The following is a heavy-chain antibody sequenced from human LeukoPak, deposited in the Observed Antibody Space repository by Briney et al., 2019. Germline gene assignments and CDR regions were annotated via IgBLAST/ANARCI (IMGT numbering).Heavy chain of an antibody. CDR3: AALFGI. Sequence: GGSLRLSCAASGFTFSSYGLHWVRQAPGKGLEWVAVISYDGSNKYYADSVRGRFTISRDNSKNTLYLQMNSLRAEDTAVYYCAALFGIWGQGTLVTVSS. CDR2: ISYDGSNK. V-gene: IGHV3-30*03. D-gene: IGHD1-14*01. CDR1: GFTFSSYG. J-gene: IGHJ4*02.